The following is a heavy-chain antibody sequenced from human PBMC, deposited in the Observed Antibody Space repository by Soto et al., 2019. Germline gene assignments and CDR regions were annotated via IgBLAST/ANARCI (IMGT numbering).Heavy chain of an antibody. Sequence: GGSLRLCWAASGVTFKSAWMNWVRQAPGKGLEWVGRIKSNIDGGTVEYAASVKGRFTISRDDSKSTLYLQMNSLTIEDTAVYYCVSAVIYWGQGTLVTVSS. CDR1: GVTFKSAW. CDR3: VSAVIY. D-gene: IGHD2-21*01. CDR2: IKSNIDGGTV. J-gene: IGHJ1*01. V-gene: IGHV3-15*05.